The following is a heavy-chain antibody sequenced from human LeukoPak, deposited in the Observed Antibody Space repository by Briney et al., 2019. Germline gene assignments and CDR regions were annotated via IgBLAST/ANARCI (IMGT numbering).Heavy chain of an antibody. V-gene: IGHV3-7*01. D-gene: IGHD3-22*01. CDR3: ARDGSGYSDPVDY. Sequence: GGSLRLSCAASGFTFNGYWMSWVRQAPGKGLEWVANIKQDGSEKYYVDSVRGRLTISRDNAENSLFLQMNSLRAEDTAVYYCARDGSGYSDPVDYWGQGTLVTVSS. CDR1: GFTFNGYW. CDR2: IKQDGSEK. J-gene: IGHJ4*02.